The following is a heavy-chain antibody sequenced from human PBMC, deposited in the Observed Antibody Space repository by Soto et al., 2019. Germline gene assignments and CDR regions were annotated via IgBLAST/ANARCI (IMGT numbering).Heavy chain of an antibody. CDR3: AKQLADYDSGSFRWLDP. CDR1: GFSFSGYA. J-gene: IGHJ5*02. D-gene: IGHD3-10*01. V-gene: IGHV3-23*01. Sequence: GGSLRLSCAASGFSFSGYAMSWVRQAPGKGLEWVSSISGSGAYTYYPDSVKGRFSIARENSKKTLFLQMNSLRAEDLAVYYCAKQLADYDSGSFRWLDPWGQGTLVTVSS. CDR2: ISGSGAYT.